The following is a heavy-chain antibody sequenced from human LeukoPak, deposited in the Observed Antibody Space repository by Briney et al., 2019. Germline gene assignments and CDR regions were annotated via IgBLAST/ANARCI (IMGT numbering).Heavy chain of an antibody. D-gene: IGHD1-26*01. V-gene: IGHV3-23*01. J-gene: IGHJ6*02. CDR3: AKYWEGTPHYYGMDV. CDR1: GFTFSSYA. CDR2: ISGSGGST. Sequence: PGGSLRLSCAASGFTFSSYAMSWVRQAPGKGLEWVSAISGSGGSTYYADSVKGRFTISRDNSKNTLYLQMNSLRAEDTAVYYCAKYWEGTPHYYGMDVWGQGTTVTVSS.